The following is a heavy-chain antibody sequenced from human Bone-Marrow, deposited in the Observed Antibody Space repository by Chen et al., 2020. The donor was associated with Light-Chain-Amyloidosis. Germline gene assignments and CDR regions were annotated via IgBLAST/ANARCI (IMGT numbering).Heavy chain of an antibody. D-gene: IGHD5-18*01. J-gene: IGHJ4*02. CDR2: ISTYNGNT. CDR1: GYTFTSYD. Sequence: QVQLVQSGAEVKKPGASVKVSCKASGYTFTSYDISWVRQAPGQGLEWMGWISTYNGNTNYARKLHGRVTMTRDPSTSTAYMELRGLTSDDTALYYCGRGGYSIGYDYWGQGTLVTVPS. V-gene: IGHV1-18*04. CDR3: GRGGYSIGYDY.